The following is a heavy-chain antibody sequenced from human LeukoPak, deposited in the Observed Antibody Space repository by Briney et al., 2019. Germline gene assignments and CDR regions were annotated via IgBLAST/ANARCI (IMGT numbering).Heavy chain of an antibody. CDR3: ARLDGNWIYFDY. V-gene: IGHV4-59*08. Sequence: KSSETLSLTCTVFGVSISRYYWSWIRQPPGKGLEWIGYIHHTGSTNYNPSLKSRVTISMDTSKNQFSLKLTSVTAADTAVYYCARLDGNWIYFDYWGQGSLVTAPS. J-gene: IGHJ4*02. D-gene: IGHD1-20*01. CDR1: GVSISRYY. CDR2: IHHTGST.